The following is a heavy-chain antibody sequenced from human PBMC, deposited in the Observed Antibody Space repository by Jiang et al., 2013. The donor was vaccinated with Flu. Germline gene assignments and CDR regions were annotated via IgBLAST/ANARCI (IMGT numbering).Heavy chain of an antibody. D-gene: IGHD3-9*01. V-gene: IGHV4-39*01. J-gene: IGHJ3*02. CDR2: IYYSGST. Sequence: GSGLVKPSETLSLTCTVSGGSISSSSYYWGWIRQPPGKGLEWIGSIYYSGSTYYNPSLKSRVTISVDTSKNQFSLKLSSVTAADTAVYYCARHDSNWILTGVHDAFDIWAKGQWSPSLQ. CDR1: GGSISSSSYY. CDR3: ARHDSNWILTGVHDAFDI.